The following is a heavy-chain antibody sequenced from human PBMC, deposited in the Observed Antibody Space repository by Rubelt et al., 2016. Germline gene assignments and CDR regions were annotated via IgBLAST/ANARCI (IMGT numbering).Heavy chain of an antibody. CDR2: INHSGST. J-gene: IGHJ4*02. V-gene: IGHV4-34*01. D-gene: IGHD2-21*01. CDR1: GESFSGYY. CDR3: ARLFPKHRQGAEF. Sequence: QVQLQQWGAGLLKPSETLSLTCAVYGESFSGYYWSWIRQPPGKGLEWIGEINHSGSTNYNPSLKSRVTISVDTSKKKFSRKLSSVTAADTAVYFCARLFPKHRQGAEFWGQGTLVTVSS.